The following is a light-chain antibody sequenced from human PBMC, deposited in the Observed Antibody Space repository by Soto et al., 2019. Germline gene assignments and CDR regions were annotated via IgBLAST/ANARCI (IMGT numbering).Light chain of an antibody. CDR2: AAS. J-gene: IGKJ1*01. V-gene: IGKV1-39*01. Sequence: DIQMTQSPSSLSASVGDRVTITCRASQSISSYLNWYQQKPGKAPKLLIYAASSLQSGVPSRFSGSGSGTDFTLIISSLQNVDFSTYYCQQSYCTPWTFGQGTKVESK. CDR3: QQSYCTPWT. CDR1: QSISSY.